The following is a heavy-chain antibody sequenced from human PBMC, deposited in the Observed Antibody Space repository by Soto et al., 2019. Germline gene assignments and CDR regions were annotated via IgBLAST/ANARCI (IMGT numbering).Heavy chain of an antibody. D-gene: IGHD3-22*01. CDR2: IYPGDSDT. CDR3: AREPYYYDSSGYYYVSAFDI. CDR1: GYSFTSYW. V-gene: IGHV5-51*01. J-gene: IGHJ3*02. Sequence: GESLKISCKGSGYSFTSYWIGWVRQMLGKGLEWMGIIYPGDSDTRYSPSFQGQVTISADKSISTAYLQWSSLKASDTAMYYCAREPYYYDSSGYYYVSAFDIWGQGTMVTVSS.